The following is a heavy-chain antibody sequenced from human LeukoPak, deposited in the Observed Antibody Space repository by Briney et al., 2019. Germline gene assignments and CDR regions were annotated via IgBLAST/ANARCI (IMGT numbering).Heavy chain of an antibody. CDR1: GYTFSSYG. D-gene: IGHD3-22*01. Sequence: ASVKVSCKASGYTFSSYGISWVRQAPGQGLEWMGIINPSGGSTSYAQKFQGRVTMTRDTSTSTVYMELSSLRSEDTAVYYCARYSSGYYQYFDYWGQGTLVTVSS. CDR2: INPSGGST. V-gene: IGHV1-46*01. CDR3: ARYSSGYYQYFDY. J-gene: IGHJ4*02.